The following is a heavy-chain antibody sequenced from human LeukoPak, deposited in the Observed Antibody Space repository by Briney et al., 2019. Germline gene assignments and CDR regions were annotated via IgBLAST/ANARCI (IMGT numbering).Heavy chain of an antibody. Sequence: ASVKVSCKTSGYTFTNYDTNWVRQATGQRLEWMGWINAGNGNTKYSQKFQARVTITRDISASTAYMELSSLRSEDTAVYYCARDPIGSRWPYYFDYWGQGTLVTVSS. CDR2: INAGNGNT. CDR1: GYTFTNYD. V-gene: IGHV1-3*01. J-gene: IGHJ4*02. CDR3: ARDPIGSRWPYYFDY. D-gene: IGHD6-13*01.